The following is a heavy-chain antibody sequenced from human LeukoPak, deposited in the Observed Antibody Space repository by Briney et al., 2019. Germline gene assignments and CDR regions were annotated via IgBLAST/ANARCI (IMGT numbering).Heavy chain of an antibody. CDR2: IYYSGST. D-gene: IGHD3-10*01. Sequence: SETLSLTCTVSGGSISSYYWSWIRQPPGKGLEWIGYIYYSGSTNYNPSLKSRVTISVDTSKNQFSLKLSSVTAADTAVYYCARAFGPGYFDYWGQGTLVTVSS. CDR1: GGSISSYY. J-gene: IGHJ4*02. V-gene: IGHV4-59*01. CDR3: ARAFGPGYFDY.